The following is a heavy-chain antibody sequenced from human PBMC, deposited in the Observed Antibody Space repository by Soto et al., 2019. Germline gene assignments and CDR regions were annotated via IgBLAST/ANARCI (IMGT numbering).Heavy chain of an antibody. V-gene: IGHV1-69*13. Sequence: GASVKVSCKASGGTFSSYAIRWVRQAPGQGLEWMGGIIPIFGTANYAQKFQGRVTITADESTSTAYMELSSLRSEDTAVYYCARKAKRGHYYYGMDVWGQGTTVTVSS. CDR3: ARKAKRGHYYYGMDV. J-gene: IGHJ6*02. CDR2: IIPIFGTA. CDR1: GGTFSSYA.